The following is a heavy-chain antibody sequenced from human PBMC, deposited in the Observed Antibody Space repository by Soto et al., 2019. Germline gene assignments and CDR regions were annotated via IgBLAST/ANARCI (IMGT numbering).Heavy chain of an antibody. CDR3: ARDGPSGSYNLDY. D-gene: IGHD1-26*01. Sequence: ASVKVSCKASGYTFTSYYMHWVRQAPGQGPEWMGIFNPSGGSTTYAQKFQGRVTMTGDTSTSTVYMELSSLRSEDTAVYYCARDGPSGSYNLDYRSQGTLVTVSS. J-gene: IGHJ4*02. CDR2: FNPSGGST. V-gene: IGHV1-46*01. CDR1: GYTFTSYY.